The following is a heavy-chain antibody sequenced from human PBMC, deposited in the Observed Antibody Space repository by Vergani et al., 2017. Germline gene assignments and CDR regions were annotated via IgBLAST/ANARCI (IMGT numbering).Heavy chain of an antibody. CDR1: GYTFTAYY. J-gene: IGHJ5*02. D-gene: IGHD3-22*01. CDR3: AKDITMIVELTRP. CDR2: INPNSGDT. Sequence: QVQLVQSGAEVKKPGASVKVSCKASGYTFTAYYIHWGRQAPGQGLEWMGRINPNSGDTNYAQKFQGRVTMTSDTSISTAYMELSRLRSDDTAVYYCAKDITMIVELTRPWGQGTLVTVSS. V-gene: IGHV1-2*06.